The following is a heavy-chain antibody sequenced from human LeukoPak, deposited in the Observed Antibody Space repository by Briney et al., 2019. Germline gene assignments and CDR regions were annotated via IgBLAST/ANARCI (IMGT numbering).Heavy chain of an antibody. CDR1: GDSISSGGFY. D-gene: IGHD3-10*01. J-gene: IGHJ5*02. V-gene: IGHV4-30-4*01. Sequence: SQTLSLTCSVSGDSISSGGFYCSWIRQPPGKGLEWIGYIHSSGNTYYNPSLKSRVFISVDASKNQFSLKMTSVTAADTAVYYCARERSMVRGISWFDPWGQGTLVTVSS. CDR3: ARERSMVRGISWFDP. CDR2: IHSSGNT.